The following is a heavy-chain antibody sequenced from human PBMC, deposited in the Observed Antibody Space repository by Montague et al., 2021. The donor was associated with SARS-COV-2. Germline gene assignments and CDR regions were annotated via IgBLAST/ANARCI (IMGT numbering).Heavy chain of an antibody. Sequence: RLSLSASGFTFSSYEMNWVRQAPGKGLEWVSYITSSGSTIYYADSVKGRFTISRDNAKNSLFLQMNSLRAEDTAVYYCARDLRDYDILTGYLWGQGTLATVSS. CDR3: ARDLRDYDILTGYL. J-gene: IGHJ4*02. CDR1: GFTFSSYE. D-gene: IGHD3-9*01. CDR2: ITSSGSTI. V-gene: IGHV3-48*03.